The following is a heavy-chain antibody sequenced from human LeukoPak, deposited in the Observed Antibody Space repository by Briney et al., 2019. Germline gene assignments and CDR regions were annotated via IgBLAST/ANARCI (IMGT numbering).Heavy chain of an antibody. CDR1: GFTFSRYE. CDR2: ISSSAETT. CDR3: AKYYGSGSYGGYYFDY. D-gene: IGHD3-10*01. Sequence: PGGSLRLSCAASGFTFSRYEMNWVRQAPGKGLEWVSYISSSAETTYYADSVKGRFTISRDNAKNSLYLQMNSLRAEDTAVYYCAKYYGSGSYGGYYFDYWGQGTLVTVSS. V-gene: IGHV3-48*03. J-gene: IGHJ4*02.